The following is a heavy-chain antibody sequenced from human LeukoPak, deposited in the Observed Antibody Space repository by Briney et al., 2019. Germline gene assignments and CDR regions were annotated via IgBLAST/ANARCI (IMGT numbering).Heavy chain of an antibody. CDR1: GGTFSSSA. Sequence: SVNVSCKSSGGTFSSSAISWVRQAPGQGLEWMGGIIPIFGTANYAQKFQGRVTITADESTSTAYMELSSLRSEDTAVYYCARVSYYYGSGTHHYFDYWGQGTLVTVSS. D-gene: IGHD3-10*01. V-gene: IGHV1-69*13. CDR3: ARVSYYYGSGTHHYFDY. CDR2: IIPIFGTA. J-gene: IGHJ4*02.